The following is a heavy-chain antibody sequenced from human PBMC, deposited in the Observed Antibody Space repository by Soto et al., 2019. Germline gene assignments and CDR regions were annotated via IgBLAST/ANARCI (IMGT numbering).Heavy chain of an antibody. V-gene: IGHV3-23*01. J-gene: IGHJ6*02. CDR1: GFTFSSYT. Sequence: LRLSCAASGFTFSSYTLSWVRQAPGKGLEWVSAIRASGSDTFYADSVKGRFTISRDNSKNTLYLQMNSLRAEDTAIYYCAKRGDYYYYGMNVWGQGTTVTVSS. D-gene: IGHD3-16*01. CDR3: AKRGDYYYYGMNV. CDR2: IRASGSDT.